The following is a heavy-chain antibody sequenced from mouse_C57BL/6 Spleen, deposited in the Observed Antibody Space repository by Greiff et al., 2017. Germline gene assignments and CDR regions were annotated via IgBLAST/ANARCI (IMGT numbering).Heavy chain of an antibody. CDR1: GYSITSGYY. CDR2: ISYDGSN. D-gene: IGHD1-1*01. J-gene: IGHJ4*01. Sequence: EVQLQQSGPGLVKPSQSLSLTCSVTGYSITSGYYWNWIRQFPGNKLEWMGFISYDGSNNYNPSLKNRFSITRDTSENQFFMKLRSVTTEDSATYDCARDDSGSSYYAMDYWGQGTSVTVSS. V-gene: IGHV3-6*01. CDR3: ARDDSGSSYYAMDY.